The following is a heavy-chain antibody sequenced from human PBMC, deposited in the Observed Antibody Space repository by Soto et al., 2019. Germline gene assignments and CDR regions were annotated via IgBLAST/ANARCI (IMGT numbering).Heavy chain of an antibody. V-gene: IGHV4-61*01. J-gene: IGHJ4*02. D-gene: IGHD4-17*01. CDR3: ARTTAVPNTLRSRYFFDY. Sequence: ETLSLTCSVSGGSVSDKTYYWSWIRQPPGKRLEWIGYVYYSGTTNYNPSLKSRVTISVDLSKNRFSLRLSSVTTADTALYYCARTTAVPNTLRSRYFFDYWGQGTLVPVSS. CDR1: GGSVSDKTYY. CDR2: VYYSGTT.